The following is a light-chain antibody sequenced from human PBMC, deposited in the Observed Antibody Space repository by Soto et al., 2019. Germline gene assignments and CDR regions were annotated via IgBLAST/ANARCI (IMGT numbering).Light chain of an antibody. CDR2: AAS. V-gene: IGKV1-39*01. CDR1: QSISTF. CDR3: QQTYTTPRT. J-gene: IGKJ1*01. Sequence: DIQMTQSPSSLSASVGDRVSVTCRASQSISTFLNWYQQRPGEAPKLLIYAASSLQSGVPSRFSGSGSGADVTLTIGSLQPEDFATYYGQQTYTTPRTFGQGTKVEVK.